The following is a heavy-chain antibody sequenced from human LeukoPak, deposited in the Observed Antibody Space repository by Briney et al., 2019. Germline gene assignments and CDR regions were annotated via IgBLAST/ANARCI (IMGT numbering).Heavy chain of an antibody. Sequence: GGSLRLSCAASGFTVSDNYMSWVRQAPGKGLEWVSVIYSGGSTYYADSVKGRFTISRDNSKNTLYLQMNSLRAEDTAVYYCARDVGPAAARASYAFDIWGQGTMVTVSS. CDR3: ARDVGPAAARASYAFDI. V-gene: IGHV3-53*01. J-gene: IGHJ3*02. CDR1: GFTVSDNY. CDR2: IYSGGST. D-gene: IGHD1-26*01.